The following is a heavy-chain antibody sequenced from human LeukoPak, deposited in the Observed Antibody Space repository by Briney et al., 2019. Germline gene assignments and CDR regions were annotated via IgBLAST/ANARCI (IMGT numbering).Heavy chain of an antibody. D-gene: IGHD6-19*01. V-gene: IGHV3-21*01. Sequence: PGGSLRLSCAASGFTFSSYSMNWVRQAPGKGLEWVSSISSSSSYIYYADSVKGRFTISRDNAKNSLYLQMNSLRAEDTAVYYCALQGAQWPAYWYFDLWGRGTLVTVSS. J-gene: IGHJ2*01. CDR1: GFTFSSYS. CDR2: ISSSSSYI. CDR3: ALQGAQWPAYWYFDL.